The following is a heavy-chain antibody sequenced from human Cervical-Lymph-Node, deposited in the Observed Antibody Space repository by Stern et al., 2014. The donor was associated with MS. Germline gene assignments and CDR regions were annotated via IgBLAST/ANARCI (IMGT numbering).Heavy chain of an antibody. Sequence: EVQLVESGGGLVKPGGSLRLSCAASGFTFSSYTMNWVRQAPGKGLEWDSSINTKSTYIYYADSVKGRFTVSRDNAKNSLYLQMSSLRGDDTAVYYCANGSPLHYWGQGTLVTVSS. D-gene: IGHD1-26*01. V-gene: IGHV3-21*01. CDR3: ANGSPLHY. CDR1: GFTFSSYT. CDR2: INTKSTYI. J-gene: IGHJ4*02.